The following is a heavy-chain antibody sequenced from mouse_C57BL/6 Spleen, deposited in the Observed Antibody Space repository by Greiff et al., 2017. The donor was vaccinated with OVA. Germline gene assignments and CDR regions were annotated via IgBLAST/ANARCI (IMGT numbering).Heavy chain of an antibody. V-gene: IGHV1-69*01. CDR1: GYTFTSYW. Sequence: VQLQQPGAELVMPGASVKLSCKASGYTFTSYWMHWVKQRPGQGLEWIGEIDPSDSYTNYNQKFKGKSTLTVDKSSSTAYMQLSSLTSEDSAVYYCARKRGGYSLFDYWGQGTTLTVSS. D-gene: IGHD2-3*01. CDR2: IDPSDSYT. J-gene: IGHJ2*01. CDR3: ARKRGGYSLFDY.